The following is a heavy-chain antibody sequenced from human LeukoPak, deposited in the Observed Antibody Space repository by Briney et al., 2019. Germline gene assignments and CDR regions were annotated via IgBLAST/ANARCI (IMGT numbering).Heavy chain of an antibody. J-gene: IGHJ4*02. CDR3: ARIEGSTFDY. Sequence: GESLKISCKGSGYTFTSYWIGWVRQMPGKGLEWMGIIYPGDSESKYNPSLQGQVTISADKSISTVYLQWSSLKASDTAIYYCARIEGSTFDYWGQGTLVTVSP. CDR1: GYTFTSYW. CDR2: IYPGDSES. V-gene: IGHV5-51*01.